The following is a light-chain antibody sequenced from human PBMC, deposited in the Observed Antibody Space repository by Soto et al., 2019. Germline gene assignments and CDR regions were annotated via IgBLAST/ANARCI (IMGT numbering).Light chain of an antibody. Sequence: DIQMTKSPSSLSASVGDRVTITCRASQTIRNYLNWYQQKPGKAPKLLIDFASSLQSGVPSRFSGSGSGTEFTLTISSLQPDDFATYYCQQYNSYRTFGQGTKGDNK. CDR1: QTIRNY. J-gene: IGKJ1*01. CDR2: FAS. V-gene: IGKV1-39*01. CDR3: QQYNSYRT.